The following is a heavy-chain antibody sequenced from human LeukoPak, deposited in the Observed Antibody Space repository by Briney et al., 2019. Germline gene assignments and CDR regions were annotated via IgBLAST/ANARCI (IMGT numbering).Heavy chain of an antibody. V-gene: IGHV4-39*01. D-gene: IGHD5-24*01. J-gene: IGHJ4*02. CDR3: ARVPEEGDGYNYVPYYFDY. Sequence: SETLSLTCTVSGGSISSSSYYWGWIRQPPGKGLEWIGSIYYSGSTYYNPSLKSRVTISVDTSKNQFSLKLSSVTAADTAVYYCARVPEEGDGYNYVPYYFDYWGQGTLVTVSS. CDR1: GGSISSSSYY. CDR2: IYYSGST.